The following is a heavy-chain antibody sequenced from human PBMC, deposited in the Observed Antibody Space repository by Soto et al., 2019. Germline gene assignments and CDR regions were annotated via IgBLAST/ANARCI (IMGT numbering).Heavy chain of an antibody. CDR3: AREKGITMANYGMDV. V-gene: IGHV1-2*04. D-gene: IGHD3-10*01. J-gene: IGHJ6*02. CDR1: GYTFTGYY. CDR2: INPNSGGT. Sequence: ASVEVSCKASGYTFTGYYMHWVRQAPGQGLEWMGWINPNSGGTNYAQKFQGWVTMTRDTSISTAYMELSRLRSDDTAVYYCAREKGITMANYGMDVWGQGTTVTVSS.